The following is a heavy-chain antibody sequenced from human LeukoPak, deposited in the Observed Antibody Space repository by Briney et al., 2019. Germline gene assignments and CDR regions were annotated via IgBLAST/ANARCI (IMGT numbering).Heavy chain of an antibody. CDR1: EFTFSDYY. CDR2: IGSSGTTI. J-gene: IGHJ4*02. Sequence: GGSLRLSCAASEFTFSDYYMSWIRQAPGKGLEWVSYIGSSGTTIYYADSVKGRFTISRDNAKNSLYLQMNSLRADDTAVYYCARSSLSSSWLFDYWGQGTLVTVSS. CDR3: ARSSLSSSWLFDY. V-gene: IGHV3-11*01. D-gene: IGHD6-13*01.